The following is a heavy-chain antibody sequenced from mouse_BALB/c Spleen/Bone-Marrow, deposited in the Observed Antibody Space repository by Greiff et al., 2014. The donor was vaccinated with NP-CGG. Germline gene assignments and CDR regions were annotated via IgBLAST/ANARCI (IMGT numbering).Heavy chain of an antibody. D-gene: IGHD1-1*01. CDR3: ARLGDYSYFDY. CDR2: ISNGGGST. V-gene: IGHV5-12*02. Sequence: DVHLVESGGGLVQPGGSLKLSCATSGFSFSDYYMYWIRQTPEKRLEWVAYISNGGGSTYYPDTVKGRSTISRDNAKNTLYLQMSRLKSEDTAMYYCARLGDYSYFDYWGQGTTLTVSS. CDR1: GFSFSDYY. J-gene: IGHJ2*01.